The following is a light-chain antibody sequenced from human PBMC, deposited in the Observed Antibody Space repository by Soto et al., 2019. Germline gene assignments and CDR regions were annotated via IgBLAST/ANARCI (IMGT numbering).Light chain of an antibody. CDR1: QSISFW. V-gene: IGKV1-5*03. J-gene: IGKJ1*01. CDR3: QQYNNYPGT. Sequence: DIQMTQSPSTLSASVRDRVTITCRASQSISFWLAWYQRKPGKAPKLLIYKASSLESGVPSRFSGSGSGTEFTLTISSLQPDDFATYYCQQYNNYPGTFGQGTKVDIK. CDR2: KAS.